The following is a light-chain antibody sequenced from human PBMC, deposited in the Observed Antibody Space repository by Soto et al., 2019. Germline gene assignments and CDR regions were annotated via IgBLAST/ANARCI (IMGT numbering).Light chain of an antibody. CDR3: MQALQTPPT. CDR1: QSLLHRNGYNY. V-gene: IGKV2-28*01. J-gene: IGKJ4*01. CDR2: LGS. Sequence: DIVMTQSPLSLPVTPGEPASISCRSSQSLLHRNGYNYLDWYLQKPGQSPQLLIYLGSNRSSGVPDRFRGPRPPPAPPLQISRVEAEDVGVYYCMQALQTPPTFGGGTKVDIK.